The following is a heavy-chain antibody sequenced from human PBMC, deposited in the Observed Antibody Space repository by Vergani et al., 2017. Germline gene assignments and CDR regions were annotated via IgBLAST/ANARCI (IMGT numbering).Heavy chain of an antibody. CDR3: ASNGYYCLDY. CDR1: GFTFSSYSM. V-gene: IGHV4-4*02. D-gene: IGHD3-22*01. Sequence: VQLVESGGGLVKPGGSLRLSCAASGFTFSSYSMNWVRQAPGKGLEWIGEIYHSGSTNYNPSLKSRVTISVDKSKNQFSLKLSSVTAADTAVYYCASNGYYCLDYWGRGTLVTVSS. CDR2: IYHSGST. J-gene: IGHJ4*02.